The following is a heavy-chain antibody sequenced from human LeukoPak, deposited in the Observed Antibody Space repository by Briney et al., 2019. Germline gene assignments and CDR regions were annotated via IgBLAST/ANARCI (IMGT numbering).Heavy chain of an antibody. CDR1: GFTFSSYW. CDR3: ARRGYCSSTSCYSFDY. J-gene: IGHJ4*02. Sequence: GGSLRLSCAASGFTFSSYWMSWVRQAPGKGLEWVANIKQDGSEKYYVDSVKGRFTICRDNAKNSLYLQMNSLRAEDTAVYYCARRGYCSSTSCYSFDYGGQGTLVTVSS. V-gene: IGHV3-7*01. D-gene: IGHD2-2*01. CDR2: IKQDGSEK.